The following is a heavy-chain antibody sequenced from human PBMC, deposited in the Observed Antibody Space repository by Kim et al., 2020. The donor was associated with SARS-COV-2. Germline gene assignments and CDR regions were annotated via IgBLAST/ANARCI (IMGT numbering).Heavy chain of an antibody. CDR2: ISWNSGSI. D-gene: IGHD6-19*01. V-gene: IGHV3-9*01. CDR3: AKDIGAGTPSPSFDY. CDR1: GFTFDDYA. J-gene: IGHJ4*02. Sequence: GGSLRLSCAASGFTFDDYAMHWVRQAPGKGLEWVSGISWNSGSIGYADSVKGRFTISRDNAKNSLYLQMNSLRAEDTALYYCAKDIGAGTPSPSFDYWGQGTLVTVSS.